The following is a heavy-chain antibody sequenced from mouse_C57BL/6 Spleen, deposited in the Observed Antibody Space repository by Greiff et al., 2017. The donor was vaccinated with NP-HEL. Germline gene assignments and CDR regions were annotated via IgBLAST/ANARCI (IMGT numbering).Heavy chain of an antibody. J-gene: IGHJ1*03. CDR3: TRDTDYYGSSHWDFDV. D-gene: IGHD1-1*01. CDR1: GFTFSSYA. V-gene: IGHV5-9-1*02. Sequence: EVKLMESGEGLVKPGGSLKLSCAASGFTFSSYAMSWVRQTPEKRLEWVAYISSGGDYIYYADTVKGRFTISRANARNTLYLQMSSLKSEDTAMYYCTRDTDYYGSSHWDFDVWGTGTTVTVSS. CDR2: ISSGGDYI.